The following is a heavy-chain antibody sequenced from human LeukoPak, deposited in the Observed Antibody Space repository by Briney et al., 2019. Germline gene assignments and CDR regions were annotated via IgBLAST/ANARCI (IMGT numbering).Heavy chain of an antibody. CDR3: ARGADSSSWYSWFDP. D-gene: IGHD6-13*01. CDR1: GGSISSYY. CDR2: IYYSGST. V-gene: IGHV4-59*01. J-gene: IGHJ5*02. Sequence: SETLSLTCTVSGGSISSYYWSWIRQPPGKGLEWIGYIYYSGSTNYNPSLKSRVTISVDTSKNQFSLKLSSVTAADTAVYYCARGADSSSWYSWFDPWGQGTLVTVSS.